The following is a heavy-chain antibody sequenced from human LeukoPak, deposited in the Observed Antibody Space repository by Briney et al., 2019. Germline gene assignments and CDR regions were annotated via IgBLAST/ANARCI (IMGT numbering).Heavy chain of an antibody. CDR2: IKKDGSEK. J-gene: IGHJ4*02. V-gene: IGHV3-7*01. Sequence: GGSLRLSCAASGFTFSSYGMHWVRQAPGKGLEWVANIKKDGSEKSYVDSVKGRFTISRDNVKNSVYLQMHSLRADDTAIYYCVRDTYRTAVAGSSGLGYWGQGTLVTVSS. CDR1: GFTFSSYG. CDR3: VRDTYRTAVAGSSGLGY. D-gene: IGHD6-19*01.